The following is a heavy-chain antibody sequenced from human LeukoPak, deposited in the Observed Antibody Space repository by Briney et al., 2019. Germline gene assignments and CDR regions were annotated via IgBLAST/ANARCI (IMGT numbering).Heavy chain of an antibody. CDR2: INPNSGGT. J-gene: IGHJ5*02. CDR1: GYTFTGYY. V-gene: IGHV1-2*02. Sequence: ASVTVSFKASGYTFTGYYMHWVRQAPGQGLEWMGWINPNSGGTNYAQKFQGRVTMTRDTSTSTAYMELRSLRSDDTAVYYCARDPPGPAGCSSTSCSEYNWFDPWGQGTLVTVSS. CDR3: ARDPPGPAGCSSTSCSEYNWFDP. D-gene: IGHD2-2*01.